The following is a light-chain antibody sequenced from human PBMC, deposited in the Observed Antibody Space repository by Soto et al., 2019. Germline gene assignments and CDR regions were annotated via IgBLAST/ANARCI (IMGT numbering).Light chain of an antibody. CDR3: QQSYPTPWT. J-gene: IGKJ1*01. V-gene: IGKV1-39*01. CDR1: QSISSY. CDR2: SAS. Sequence: DIQMTQSTSSLSSSVGDRVTITCRASQSISSYLTWYHQKPGKAPKLLIYSASSLQSGVPSRFSGSGSRTAFTLTISSLQPEDFETYYCQQSYPTPWTFGQGTKVEIK.